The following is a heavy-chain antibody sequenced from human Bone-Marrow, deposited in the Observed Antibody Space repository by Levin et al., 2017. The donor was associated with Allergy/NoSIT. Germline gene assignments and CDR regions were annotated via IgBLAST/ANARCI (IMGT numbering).Heavy chain of an antibody. V-gene: IGHV3-21*01. D-gene: IGHD2-15*01. J-gene: IGHJ6*02. Sequence: LSLTCAASGFTFSSYSMTWVRQTPGKGLEWVSSINSISNYIYYADSVKGRFTISRDNAKNSLYLQMNSLRAEDTAVYYCARNNIVVVIADTTDYGMDVWGQGTTVTVSS. CDR3: ARNNIVVVIADTTDYGMDV. CDR2: INSISNYI. CDR1: GFTFSSYS.